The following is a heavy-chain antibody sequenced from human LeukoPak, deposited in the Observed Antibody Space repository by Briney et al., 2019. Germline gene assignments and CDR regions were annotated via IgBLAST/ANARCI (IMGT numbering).Heavy chain of an antibody. CDR2: INTITGNI. D-gene: IGHD5-18*01. V-gene: IGHV7-4-1*02. Sequence: ASVKVSCKASGYSFTNYAMNGVRPAPGQGLEWMGWINTITGNITYAPGFTGRFVLSLDTSVSTTYLQITSLKAEDTAVYFCARRGVFGYSHDLWGRGTLVTVSS. CDR1: GYSFTNYA. CDR3: ARRGVFGYSHDL. J-gene: IGHJ2*01.